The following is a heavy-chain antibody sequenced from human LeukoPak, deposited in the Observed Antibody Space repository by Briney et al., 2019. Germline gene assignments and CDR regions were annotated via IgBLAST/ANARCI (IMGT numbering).Heavy chain of an antibody. D-gene: IGHD3/OR15-3a*01. J-gene: IGHJ4*02. CDR1: GGSINTYY. V-gene: IGHV4-59*01. Sequence: SELLSLTCTVPGGSINTYYWSWIRQPPGKGLELIGYIYYSGSTNYNPSLKSRVTMSVDTSKNQFSLKVNSVTAADTAVYYCARRTGYYDGFDYWGQGTLVTVSS. CDR3: ARRTGYYDGFDY. CDR2: IYYSGST.